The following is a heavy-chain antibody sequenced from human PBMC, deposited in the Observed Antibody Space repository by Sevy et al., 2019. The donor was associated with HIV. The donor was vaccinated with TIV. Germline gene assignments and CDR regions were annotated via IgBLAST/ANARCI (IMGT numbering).Heavy chain of an antibody. D-gene: IGHD3-22*01. Sequence: GGSLRLSCAASGFIISYNYMSWVRQAPGKGLEWVSVLYTGGGTYYADSVQGRFAISRDKSKNTLYLQMNSLRVEDTAVYYCARGDYHDSSSYNPPGVGSFDVWGHGTVVTVSS. CDR1: GFIISYNY. V-gene: IGHV3-53*01. CDR3: ARGDYHDSSSYNPPGVGSFDV. CDR2: LYTGGGT. J-gene: IGHJ3*01.